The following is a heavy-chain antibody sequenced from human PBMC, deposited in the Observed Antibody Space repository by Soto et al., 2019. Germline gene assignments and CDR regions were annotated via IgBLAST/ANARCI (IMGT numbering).Heavy chain of an antibody. CDR2: IYYSGST. CDR1: GGSVSSGSYY. D-gene: IGHD1-26*01. Sequence: KASETLSLTCTVSGGSVSSGSYYWSWIRQPPGKGLEWIGYIYYSGSTNYNPSLKSRVTISVDTSKNQFSLRLSSVTAADTAVYYCARVMGATTKSAYYYGMDVWGQGTTVTAP. J-gene: IGHJ6*02. CDR3: ARVMGATTKSAYYYGMDV. V-gene: IGHV4-61*01.